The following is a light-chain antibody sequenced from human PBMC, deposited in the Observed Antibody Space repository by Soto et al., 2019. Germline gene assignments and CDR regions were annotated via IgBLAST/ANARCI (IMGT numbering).Light chain of an antibody. CDR1: QSVSSY. CDR2: DAS. Sequence: EIVLTQSPATLSLSPGDRATLSCRASQSVSSYLTWYQQKPGQAPRLLIYDASNRATVIPARFSGSGSVTDFTLTISSLEPEDFALYYCQKRRKWPLPFGPGTTVDLK. J-gene: IGKJ3*01. CDR3: QKRRKWPLP. V-gene: IGKV3-11*01.